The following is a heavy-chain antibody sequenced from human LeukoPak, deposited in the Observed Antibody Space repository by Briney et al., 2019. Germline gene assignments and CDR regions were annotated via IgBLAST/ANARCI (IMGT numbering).Heavy chain of an antibody. CDR1: GFSFSSFA. CDR3: ARESSIVVVPAALRKLRAFDI. CDR2: ISYDGSNK. Sequence: GRSLRLSCAASGFSFSSFAMNWVRQAPGKGLEWLAVISYDGSNKYYADSVKGRFTISRDNSKNTVYLQVNSLRAEDTAVYYCARESSIVVVPAALRKLRAFDIWGQGTMVTVSS. D-gene: IGHD2-2*01. V-gene: IGHV3-30-3*01. J-gene: IGHJ3*02.